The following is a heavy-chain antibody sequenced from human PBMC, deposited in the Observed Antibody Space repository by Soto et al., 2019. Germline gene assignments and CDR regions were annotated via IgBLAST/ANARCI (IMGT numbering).Heavy chain of an antibody. V-gene: IGHV3-30-3*01. D-gene: IGHD3-22*01. CDR1: GFTFSSYA. CDR2: ISYDGSNK. CDR3: ARDTRDYYDSSGPSNWFDP. Sequence: GGSLRLSCAASGFTFSSYAMHWVRQAPGKGLEWVAVISYDGSNKYYADSVKGRFTISRDNSKNTLYLQMNSLRAEDTAVYYCARDTRDYYDSSGPSNWFDPWGQGTLVTVS. J-gene: IGHJ5*02.